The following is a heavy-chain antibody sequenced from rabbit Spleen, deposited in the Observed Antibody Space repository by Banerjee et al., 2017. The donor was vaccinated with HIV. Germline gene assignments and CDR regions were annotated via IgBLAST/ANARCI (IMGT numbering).Heavy chain of an antibody. CDR2: IEPIFGNT. J-gene: IGHJ4*01. D-gene: IGHD2-1*01. V-gene: IGHV1S47*01. CDR1: GFDFSNYG. CDR3: VRDQAGDADYGPYYLNL. Sequence: QEQLVESRGGLVKPEGSLKLSCKASGFDFSNYGVTWVRQAPGKGLEWIGYIEPIFGNTYYANWVNGRFTISSHNAQNTLYLQLSSLTAADTATYFCVRDQAGDADYGPYYLNLWGQGTLVTVS.